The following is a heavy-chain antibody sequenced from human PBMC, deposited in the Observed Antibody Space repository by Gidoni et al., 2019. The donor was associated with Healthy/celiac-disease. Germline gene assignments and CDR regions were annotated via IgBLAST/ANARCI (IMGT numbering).Heavy chain of an antibody. CDR1: GFTFTSSA. CDR3: AAIMWELRGVGVDY. Sequence: QMQLVQSGPEVKKPGTSVTVSCKASGFTFTSSAVQWVRQARGQRLEWIGWIVVGSGNTNYAQKFQERVTITRDMSTSTAYMELSSLRSEDTAVYYCAAIMWELRGVGVDYWGQGTLVTVSS. J-gene: IGHJ4*02. CDR2: IVVGSGNT. V-gene: IGHV1-58*01. D-gene: IGHD1-26*01.